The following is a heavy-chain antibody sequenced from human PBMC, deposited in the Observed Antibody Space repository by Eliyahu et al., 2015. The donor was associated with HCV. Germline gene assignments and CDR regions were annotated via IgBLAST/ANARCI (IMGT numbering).Heavy chain of an antibody. CDR2: IHNSGGT. Sequence: QVQLRESGPGLVEPSGTLSLTCTXSGXSISDFYWSWIRQPPGKGLEWIGYIHNSGGTNYNPSLKTRLTMSLHTSRNQFSLNLKSVTAADTAVYYCGRHSDGDYIGVIDNWGLGTLVTVSS. J-gene: IGHJ4*02. V-gene: IGHV4-59*08. CDR3: GRHSDGDYIGVIDN. D-gene: IGHD5-24*01. CDR1: GXSISDFY.